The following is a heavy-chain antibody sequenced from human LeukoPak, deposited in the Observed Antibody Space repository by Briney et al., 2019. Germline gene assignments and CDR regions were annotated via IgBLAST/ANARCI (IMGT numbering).Heavy chain of an antibody. CDR3: AGRIFDI. CDR2: IKEDGSEK. V-gene: IGHV3-7*01. J-gene: IGHJ3*02. Sequence: VGSLILSCAGYGFTFGNYWIAWVRQAPGRGLEWVANIKEDGSEKYYLDSVEGRFTISRDNAKSSVYLQMNSLRAEDTAVYYCAGRIFDIWGQGTMVTVSS. CDR1: GFTFGNYW.